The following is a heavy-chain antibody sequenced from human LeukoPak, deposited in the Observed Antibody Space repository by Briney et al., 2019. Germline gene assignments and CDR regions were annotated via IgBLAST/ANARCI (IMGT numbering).Heavy chain of an antibody. CDR3: ARDSAYSAFDY. CDR2: INPDGSKK. Sequence: PGGSLRLSCAAPGFTFGSSWMCWVRQAPGRGLERVAIINPDGSKKYYMDSVKGRFTISRDYVKNSLYLQMDSLRAEDTAVYYCARDSAYSAFDYWGQGALVTVSS. J-gene: IGHJ4*02. D-gene: IGHD4-11*01. V-gene: IGHV3-7*01. CDR1: GFTFGSSW.